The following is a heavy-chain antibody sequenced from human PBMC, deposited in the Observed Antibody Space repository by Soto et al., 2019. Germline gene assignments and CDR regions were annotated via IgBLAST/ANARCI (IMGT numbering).Heavy chain of an antibody. Sequence: SVRVSCKASGFTFTSSAVQWVRQARGQRLEWIGWIVVGSGNTNYAQKFQERVTITRDMSTSTAYMELSSLRSEDTAVYYCAAVGPRAYYYGMDAWGQGTTVPFSS. CDR3: AAVGPRAYYYGMDA. CDR1: GFTFTSSA. J-gene: IGHJ6*02. V-gene: IGHV1-58*01. CDR2: IVVGSGNT. D-gene: IGHD1-26*01.